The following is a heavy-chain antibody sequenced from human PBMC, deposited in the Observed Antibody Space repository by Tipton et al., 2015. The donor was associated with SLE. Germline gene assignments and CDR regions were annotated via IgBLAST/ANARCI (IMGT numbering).Heavy chain of an antibody. J-gene: IGHJ3*02. V-gene: IGHV4-30-2*05. CDR2: IYHSGST. CDR3: ARAPEYYDVSTAEYASDAFDI. D-gene: IGHD3-9*01. CDR1: GGSISSGVYS. Sequence: TLSLTCAVSGGSISSGVYSWSWIRQPPGKGLEWIGYIYHSGSTYYNPSLESRISMSIHTSYNDFSLKLNSVTAADTAVYYCARAPEYYDVSTAEYASDAFDIWGQGTLVTVSS.